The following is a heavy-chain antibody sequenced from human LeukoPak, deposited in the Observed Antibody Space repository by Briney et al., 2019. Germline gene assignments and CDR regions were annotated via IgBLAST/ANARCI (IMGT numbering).Heavy chain of an antibody. V-gene: IGHV4-61*02. CDR3: ARDFKGDYYYYYMDV. CDR2: IYTSGST. J-gene: IGHJ6*03. CDR1: GGSLSSGSYY. Sequence: SETLSLTCTVSGGSLSSGSYYWSWIRQPAGKGLEWIGRIYTSGSTNYNPSLKSRVTISVDTSKNQFSLKLSSVTAADTAVYYCARDFKGDYYYYYMDVWGKGTTVTVSS.